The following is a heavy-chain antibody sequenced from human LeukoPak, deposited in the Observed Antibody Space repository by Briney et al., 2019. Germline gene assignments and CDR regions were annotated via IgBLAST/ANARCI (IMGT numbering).Heavy chain of an antibody. CDR2: IYPADSDT. D-gene: IGHD2-2*01. Sequence: GESLKISCEASGYSFRNYWIAWVRQMPGKGPECMGLIYPADSDTRYSPSFQGQVTISADKSISTAYLQWSSLKASDTAMYYCARSDCSSTSCSLGVFDYWGQGTLVTVSS. J-gene: IGHJ4*02. CDR1: GYSFRNYW. V-gene: IGHV5-51*01. CDR3: ARSDCSSTSCSLGVFDY.